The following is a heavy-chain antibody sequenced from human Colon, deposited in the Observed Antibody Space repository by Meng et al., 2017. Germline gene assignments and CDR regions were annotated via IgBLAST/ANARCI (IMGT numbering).Heavy chain of an antibody. Sequence: GGSLRLSCAVSGFTFSSYSMNWVRQAPGKGLEWVSSITNNSSYIYYAHSVKGRFTISRDNAEKSLYLQMNSLRAEDTAVYYCARDRDSGGSYYDWFDPWGQGTLVTVSS. J-gene: IGHJ5*02. CDR1: GFTFSSYS. D-gene: IGHD3-22*01. CDR2: ITNNSSYI. CDR3: ARDRDSGGSYYDWFDP. V-gene: IGHV3-21*01.